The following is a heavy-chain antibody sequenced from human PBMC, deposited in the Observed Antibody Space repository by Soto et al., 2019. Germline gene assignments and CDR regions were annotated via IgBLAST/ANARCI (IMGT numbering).Heavy chain of an antibody. CDR1: GASISSSY. V-gene: IGHV4-59*01. CDR3: AVWSALTQYYFDS. CDR2: IFHSGTT. Sequence: SETMSLTCTVSGASISSSYWSWIRQSPGKGLEWIGYIFHSGTTNYNPSLKSRVTISVDTSKNQFSLNLSSLTTADTAVYYCAVWSALTQYYFDSWGHGTLVTVSS. D-gene: IGHD3-3*01. J-gene: IGHJ4*01.